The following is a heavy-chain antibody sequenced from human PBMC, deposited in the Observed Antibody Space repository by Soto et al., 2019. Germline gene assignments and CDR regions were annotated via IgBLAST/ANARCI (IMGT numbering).Heavy chain of an antibody. V-gene: IGHV4-30-4*01. CDR3: DRGIAAAEPFEY. CDR2: IYYSWST. CDR1: VGSISSGYYY. Sequence: SETLSFTCTVSVGSISSGYYYLSWILHPPGKGLEWIGYIYYSWSTYYNPSLKSRVTISVDPSKNQFSLKLRSVTAADTAVYDCDRGIAAAEPFEYWGPGTMVTVSS. D-gene: IGHD6-13*01. J-gene: IGHJ4*02.